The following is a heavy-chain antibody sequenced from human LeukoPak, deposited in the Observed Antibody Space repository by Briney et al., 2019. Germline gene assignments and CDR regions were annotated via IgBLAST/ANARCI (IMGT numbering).Heavy chain of an antibody. CDR1: GFTFSSNY. V-gene: IGHV3-53*01. D-gene: IGHD3-10*01. CDR2: IYSGGST. Sequence: PGGSLGLSCAASGFTFSSNYMSWVRQAPGKGLEWVSVIYSGGSTYYADSVKGRFTISRDNSKNTLYLQMNSLRAEDTAVYYCAKGKAFTMLIHWGQGTLVTVSS. J-gene: IGHJ4*02. CDR3: AKGKAFTMLIH.